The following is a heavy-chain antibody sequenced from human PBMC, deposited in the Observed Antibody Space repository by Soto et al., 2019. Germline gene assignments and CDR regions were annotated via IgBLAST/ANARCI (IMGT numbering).Heavy chain of an antibody. J-gene: IGHJ4*02. V-gene: IGHV3-23*01. D-gene: IGHD3-9*01. CDR1: GFTFSNYA. CDR2: ITASGVTS. Sequence: EVQLLESGGGLVQRGGSLKLSCATSGFTFSNYAMTWVRQAPGKGLEWVSSITASGVTSYYADSARGRFTIARDNSKNTLYLQMNSLRAEDTALYYCAKNDNLGMDWGQGTLVTVSS. CDR3: AKNDNLGMD.